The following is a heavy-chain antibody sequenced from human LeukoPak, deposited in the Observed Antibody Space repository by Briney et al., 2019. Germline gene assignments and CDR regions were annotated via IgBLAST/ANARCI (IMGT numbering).Heavy chain of an antibody. D-gene: IGHD4-17*01. Sequence: GESLKISRKGSGYSFTSYWIGWVRQMPGKGLEWMGIIYPGDSDTRYSPSFQGQVTISADKSISTAYLQWSSLKASDTAMYYCARSRDDYGDPYYFDYWGQGTLVTVSS. J-gene: IGHJ4*02. V-gene: IGHV5-51*01. CDR1: GYSFTSYW. CDR2: IYPGDSDT. CDR3: ARSRDDYGDPYYFDY.